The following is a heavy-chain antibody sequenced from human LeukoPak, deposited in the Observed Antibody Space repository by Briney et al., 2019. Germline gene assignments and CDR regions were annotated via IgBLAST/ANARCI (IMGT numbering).Heavy chain of an antibody. V-gene: IGHV4-59*01. Sequence: SETLSLTCTVSGGSISSYYWSWIRQPPGKGLEWIGYIYYSGSTNYNPSLKSRVTISVDTSRNQFSLKLSSVTAADTAVYYCARAPYRDDAFDIWGQGTMVTVSS. CDR2: IYYSGST. J-gene: IGHJ3*02. CDR3: ARAPYRDDAFDI. D-gene: IGHD3-16*02. CDR1: GGSISSYY.